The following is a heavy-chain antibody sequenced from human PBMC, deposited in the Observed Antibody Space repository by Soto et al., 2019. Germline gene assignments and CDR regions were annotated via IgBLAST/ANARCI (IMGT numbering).Heavy chain of an antibody. CDR1: GGSISSSSYY. D-gene: IGHD2-15*01. CDR2: IYYSGST. J-gene: IGHJ4*02. CDR3: AGNHGYCSGGSCYPIFDY. Sequence: ASETLSLTCTVSGGSISSSSYYWGWIRQPPGKGLEWIGSIYYSGSTYYNPSLKSRVTISVDTSKNQFSLKLSSVTAADTAVYYCAGNHGYCSGGSCYPIFDYWGQGTLVTVSS. V-gene: IGHV4-39*01.